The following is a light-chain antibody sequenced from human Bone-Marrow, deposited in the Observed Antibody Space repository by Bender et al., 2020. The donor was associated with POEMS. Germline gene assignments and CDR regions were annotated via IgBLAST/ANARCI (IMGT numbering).Light chain of an antibody. V-gene: IGLV2-14*01. J-gene: IGLJ3*02. Sequence: QSALAQPASVSGSPGQSISISCTGTISDVGGYDYVSWYQQVPGNAPKLLIFDVNNRPSGVSDRFSGSKSDNTASLTISGLHPEDEADYYCSSYTTSTFWVFGGGTQVTV. CDR2: DVN. CDR3: SSYTTSTFWV. CDR1: ISDVGGYDY.